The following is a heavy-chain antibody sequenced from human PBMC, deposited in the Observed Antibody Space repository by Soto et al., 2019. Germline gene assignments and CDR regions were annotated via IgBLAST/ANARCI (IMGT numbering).Heavy chain of an antibody. Sequence: VASVKVSCKASGGTFSSYAISWVRQAPGQGLEWMGGIIPIFGTANYAQKFQGRVTITADESTSTAYMELSSLRSEDTAVYYCASGRVRYNWNDSTFDYWGQGTLVTVSS. D-gene: IGHD1-1*01. J-gene: IGHJ4*02. CDR2: IIPIFGTA. CDR1: GGTFSSYA. CDR3: ASGRVRYNWNDSTFDY. V-gene: IGHV1-69*13.